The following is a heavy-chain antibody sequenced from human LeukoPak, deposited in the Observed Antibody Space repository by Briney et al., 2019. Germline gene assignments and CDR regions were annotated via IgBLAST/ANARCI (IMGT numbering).Heavy chain of an antibody. CDR3: TRDRLGGAVASWIPDY. V-gene: IGHV4-59*01. D-gene: IGHD3-3*01. J-gene: IGHJ4*02. Sequence: SETLSLTCSVSGGSLNNYYWCWIRQAPRKRLEWIGQVYHTGSTDYNPSLRSPVTISVDTSKNHFSLKVTSVTAADTAIYYCTRDRLGGAVASWIPDYWGQGILVTVSS. CDR1: GGSLNNYY. CDR2: VYHTGST.